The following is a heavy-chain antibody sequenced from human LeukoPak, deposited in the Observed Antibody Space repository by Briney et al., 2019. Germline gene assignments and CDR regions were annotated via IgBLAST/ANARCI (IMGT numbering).Heavy chain of an antibody. V-gene: IGHV3-33*01. CDR1: GFTFSSYG. D-gene: IGHD3-22*01. CDR3: ARVDSSGYYLDDAFDI. CDR2: IWYDGSNK. J-gene: IGHJ3*02. Sequence: GRSLRLSCAASGFTFSSYGMHWVRQAPGKGLEWVAVIWYDGSNKYYADSVKGRFTISRDSSKNTLYLQMNSLRAEDTAVYYCARVDSSGYYLDDAFDIWGQGTMVTVSS.